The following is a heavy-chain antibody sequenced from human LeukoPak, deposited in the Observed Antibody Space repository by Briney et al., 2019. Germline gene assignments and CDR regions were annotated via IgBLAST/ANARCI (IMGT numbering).Heavy chain of an antibody. Sequence: ASVKVSCKASGGTFSSYAISWVRQAPGQGLEWMGRIIPILGIANYAQKFQGRVTITADKSTSTAYMELSSLRSEDTAVYYCASDILTDYYYYGMDVWGQGTTVTVSS. CDR1: GGTFSSYA. CDR3: ASDILTDYYYYGMDV. D-gene: IGHD3-9*01. CDR2: IIPILGIA. V-gene: IGHV1-69*04. J-gene: IGHJ6*02.